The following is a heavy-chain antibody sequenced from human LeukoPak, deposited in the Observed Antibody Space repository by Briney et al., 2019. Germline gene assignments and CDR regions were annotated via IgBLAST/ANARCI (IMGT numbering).Heavy chain of an antibody. J-gene: IGHJ4*02. CDR3: ARGGTSGYSSTRHFWGGNYYFDY. Sequence: GGSLRLSCGASGFTFDDYWMSWVSQAPGQGLEWVANINQDGSEKNYLDSAKGRFTISRDNARNSLYLQVNSLRAEDTAVYYCARGGTSGYSSTRHFWGGNYYFDYWGQGSLVTVSS. CDR1: GFTFDDYW. D-gene: IGHD2-2*01. V-gene: IGHV3-7*01. CDR2: INQDGSEK.